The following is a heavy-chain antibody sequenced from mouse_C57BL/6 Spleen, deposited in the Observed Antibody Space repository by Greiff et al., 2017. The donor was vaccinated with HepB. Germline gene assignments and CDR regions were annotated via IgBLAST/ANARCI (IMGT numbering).Heavy chain of an antibody. V-gene: IGHV1-50*01. D-gene: IGHD2-5*01. J-gene: IGHJ4*01. CDR1: GYTFTSYW. CDR3: ANSNYLSYAMDY. Sequence: QVHVKQSGAELAKPGASVKLSCKASGYTFTSYWMQWVKQRPGQGLEWIGEIDPSDSYTNYNQKFKGKATLTVDTSSSTAYMQLSSLTSEDSAVYYCANSNYLSYAMDYWGQGTSVTVSS. CDR2: IDPSDSYT.